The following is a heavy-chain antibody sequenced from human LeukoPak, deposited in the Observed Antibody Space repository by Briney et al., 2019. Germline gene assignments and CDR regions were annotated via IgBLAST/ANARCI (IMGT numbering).Heavy chain of an antibody. V-gene: IGHV3-66*01. CDR3: AADLSGHIVLDV. J-gene: IGHJ6*02. CDR2: IYGGGAT. Sequence: GGSLRLSCAASGFSVSHMYMSWVRQAPGTGLEWVSVIYGGGATYYADSVKGRFTLSRDNSDNTLYLQMNSLRDEDTAVYYCAADLSGHIVLDVWGQGTTVIVSS. CDR1: GFSVSHMY. D-gene: IGHD2-21*01.